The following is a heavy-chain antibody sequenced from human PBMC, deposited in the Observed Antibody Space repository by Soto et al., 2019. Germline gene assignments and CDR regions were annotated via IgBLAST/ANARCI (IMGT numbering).Heavy chain of an antibody. D-gene: IGHD1-26*01. CDR2: ISGSGGYT. Sequence: EVQLLESGGGLVQPGGSLRLSCAASGFTFSSYGMSWVRQAPGKGLEWVSAISGSGGYTYYADSVKGRFTISRDNSKNTLYLQMNSLRAEDTAVYYCAKEGGWGGGSFDYWGQGTLVTVSS. V-gene: IGHV3-23*01. CDR1: GFTFSSYG. J-gene: IGHJ4*02. CDR3: AKEGGWGGGSFDY.